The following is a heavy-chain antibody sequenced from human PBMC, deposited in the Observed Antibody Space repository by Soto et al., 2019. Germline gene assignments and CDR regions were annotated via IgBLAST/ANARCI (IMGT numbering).Heavy chain of an antibody. D-gene: IGHD6-13*01. CDR1: GDSVSSNSAA. V-gene: IGHV6-1*01. J-gene: IGHJ4*02. Sequence: KQSQTLSLTCAISGDSVSSNSAAWNWIRQFPSRGLEWLGRTYYRSKWYNDYAVSVKCRITINPDTSKNQFSLQLNSLTPEDTAVYYCANSWYPPEEYYFDYWGQGTLVTVSS. CDR3: ANSWYPPEEYYFDY. CDR2: TYYRSKWYN.